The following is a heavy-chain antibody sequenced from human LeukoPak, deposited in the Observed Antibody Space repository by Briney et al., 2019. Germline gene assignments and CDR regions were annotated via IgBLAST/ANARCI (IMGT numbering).Heavy chain of an antibody. V-gene: IGHV3-9*01. D-gene: IGHD3-10*01. CDR1: GFTFDDYA. J-gene: IGHJ6*02. Sequence: GGSLRLSCAASGFTFDDYAMHWARQAPGKGLEWVPGISWNSGSIGYADSVKGRFTISRDNAKNSLYLQMNSLRAEDTALYYCAKAGGPDYYYGMDVWGQGTTVTVSS. CDR3: AKAGGPDYYYGMDV. CDR2: ISWNSGSI.